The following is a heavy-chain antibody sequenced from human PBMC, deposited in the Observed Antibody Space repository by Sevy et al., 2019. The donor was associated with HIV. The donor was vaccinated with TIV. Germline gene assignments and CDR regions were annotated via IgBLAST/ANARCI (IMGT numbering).Heavy chain of an antibody. J-gene: IGHJ5*02. CDR2: IYYSGTT. CDR1: NASISSSSYY. Sequence: SETLSLTCSVSNASISSSSYYWGWVRQPPGKALEWFGIIYYSGTTYYSPSHKSRVTISVLTSKNQFFLARRSMTATDTAVYYCVRDSDSRRLSWLDTWGQGILVTVSS. V-gene: IGHV4-39*02. CDR3: VRDSDSRRLSWLDT. D-gene: IGHD2-15*01.